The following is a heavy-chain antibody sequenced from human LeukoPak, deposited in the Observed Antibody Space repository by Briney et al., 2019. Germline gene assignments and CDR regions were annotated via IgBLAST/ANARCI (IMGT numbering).Heavy chain of an antibody. V-gene: IGHV4-30-4*01. J-gene: IGHJ3*02. CDR1: GGSISSGDYY. Sequence: SQTLSLTCTVSGGSISSGDYYWSWIRQPPGKGLEWIGYFYYSGSTYYNPSLKSRVTISVDTSKNQFSLKLSSVTAADTAVYYCARDRIGNDFWSGLTPGAFDIWGQGTMVTVSS. CDR2: FYYSGST. CDR3: ARDRIGNDFWSGLTPGAFDI. D-gene: IGHD3-3*01.